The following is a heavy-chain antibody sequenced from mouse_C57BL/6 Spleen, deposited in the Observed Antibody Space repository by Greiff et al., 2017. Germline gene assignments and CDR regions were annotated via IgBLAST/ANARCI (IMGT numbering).Heavy chain of an antibody. J-gene: IGHJ1*03. CDR1: GFTFSSYA. Sequence: EVQLQESGEGLVKPGGSLKLSCAASGFTFSSYAMSWVRQTPEKRLEWVAYISSGGDYIYYADTVKGRFTISRDNARNTLYLQMSSLKSEDTAMYYCTRDPLYGNYVYFDVWGTGTTVTVSS. CDR2: ISSGGDYI. D-gene: IGHD2-1*01. CDR3: TRDPLYGNYVYFDV. V-gene: IGHV5-9-1*02.